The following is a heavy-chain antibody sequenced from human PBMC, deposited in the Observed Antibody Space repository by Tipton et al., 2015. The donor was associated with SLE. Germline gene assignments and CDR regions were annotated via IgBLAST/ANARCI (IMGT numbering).Heavy chain of an antibody. J-gene: IGHJ4*02. V-gene: IGHV1-69*01. Sequence: QLVQSGAEVKKPGSSVKVSCKASGGTFSSYAISWVRQAPGQGLEWMGGIIPIFDTANYAQKFQGRVTITADESTSTAYMELSSLRSEDTAVYHWARGGKEYYCYFDYWGQGTLVTVSS. CDR1: GGTFSSYA. CDR2: IIPIFDTA. CDR3: ARGGKEYYCYFDY. D-gene: IGHD3-10*01.